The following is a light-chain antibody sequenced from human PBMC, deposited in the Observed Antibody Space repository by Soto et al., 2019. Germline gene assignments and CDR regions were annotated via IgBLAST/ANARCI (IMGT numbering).Light chain of an antibody. CDR3: CAYESSTTFEV. CDR1: SNGVENYNL. J-gene: IGLJ1*01. CDR2: EDN. V-gene: IGLV2-23*02. Sequence: QSALTQPASVSGTPGQSITISCAGTSNGVENYNLVSWYQQHPGKVPKLIISEDNNRPSGISNRFSGSKSGNTASLTISGLQAEDEADYYCCAYESSTTFEVFGTGTKVTVL.